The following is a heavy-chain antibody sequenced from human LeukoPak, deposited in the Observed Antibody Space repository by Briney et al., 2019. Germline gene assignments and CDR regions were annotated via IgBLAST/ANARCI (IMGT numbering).Heavy chain of an antibody. V-gene: IGHV1-8*01. CDR1: GYTFTSCD. CDR2: MNPNSGNT. CDR3: ARSGDYDSSGYAGSFDI. D-gene: IGHD3-22*01. J-gene: IGHJ3*02. Sequence: GASVKVSCKASGYTFTSCDINWVRQATGQGLEWMGWMNPNSGNTGYAQKFQGRVTMTRNTSISTAYMELSSLRSEDTAVYYCARSGDYDSSGYAGSFDIWGQGTMVTVSS.